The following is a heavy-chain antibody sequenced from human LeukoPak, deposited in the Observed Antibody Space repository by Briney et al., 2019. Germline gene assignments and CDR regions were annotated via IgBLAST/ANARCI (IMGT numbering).Heavy chain of an antibody. V-gene: IGHV3-20*04. CDR2: INWNGGST. CDR3: ARDLYYGSGSYYIDY. CDR1: GFTFDDYG. D-gene: IGHD3-10*01. J-gene: IGHJ4*02. Sequence: PEGSLRLSCAASGFTFDDYGMSWVRQAPGKGLEWVSGINWNGGSTGYADSVKGRFTISRDNAKNSLYLQMNSLRAEDTALYYCARDLYYGSGSYYIDYWGQGTLVTVSS.